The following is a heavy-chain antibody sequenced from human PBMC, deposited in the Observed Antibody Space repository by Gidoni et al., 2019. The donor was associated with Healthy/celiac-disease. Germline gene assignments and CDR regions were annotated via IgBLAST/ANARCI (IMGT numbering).Heavy chain of an antibody. J-gene: IGHJ4*02. D-gene: IGHD1-1*01. CDR1: GGSTSSSSYY. Sequence: QLQLQESGPGLVQPSETLSLTGTVSGGSTSSSSYYWGWIRQPPGKGLEWIGSIYYSGSTYYNPSLKSRVTISLDTSKHQFSLKLSSVTAADTAVYYCARPLTTRSLYFDYWGQGTLVTVSS. CDR3: ARPLTTRSLYFDY. V-gene: IGHV4-39*01. CDR2: IYYSGST.